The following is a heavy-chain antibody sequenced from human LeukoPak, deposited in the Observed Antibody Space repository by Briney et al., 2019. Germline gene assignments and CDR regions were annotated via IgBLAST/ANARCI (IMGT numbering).Heavy chain of an antibody. D-gene: IGHD3-3*01. CDR3: ARDLNQYYDFWSGFPPGVY. V-gene: IGHV3-23*01. Sequence: GGSLRLSCAASGFTFSSYAMSWVRQAPGKGLEWVSAISGSGGSTYYADSVKGRFTISRDNSKNTLYLQMNSLRAEDTAVYYCARDLNQYYDFWSGFPPGVYWGQGTLVTVSS. J-gene: IGHJ4*02. CDR1: GFTFSSYA. CDR2: ISGSGGST.